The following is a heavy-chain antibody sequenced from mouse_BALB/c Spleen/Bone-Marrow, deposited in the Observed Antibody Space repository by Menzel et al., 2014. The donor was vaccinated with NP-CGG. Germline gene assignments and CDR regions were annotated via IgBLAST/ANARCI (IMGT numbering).Heavy chain of an antibody. V-gene: IGHV1-54*01. CDR3: ARELLYGNYSDY. CDR2: INPGSGGT. D-gene: IGHD2-1*01. Sequence: VQLQRSGAELVRPGTSVKVSCKASGYAFTNYLIEWVKQRPGQGLEWIGVINPGSGGTNYNEKFKGKATLTADKSSSTAYMQLGSLTSDDSAVYFCARELLYGNYSDYWGQGTTLTVSS. J-gene: IGHJ2*01. CDR1: GYAFTNYL.